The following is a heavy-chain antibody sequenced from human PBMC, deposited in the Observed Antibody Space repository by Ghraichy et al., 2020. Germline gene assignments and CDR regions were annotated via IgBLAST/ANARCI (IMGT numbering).Heavy chain of an antibody. CDR2: MSGSGSMT. Sequence: GGSLRLSCAAFGFTFSSFAMSWVRQAPGKGLEWVSSMSGSGSMTYHAESAKGRFTISRDNSKNTLYLQVNSLRAEDTAVYYCARVAVGATRGWFDPWGQGTLVTVSS. CDR1: GFTFSSFA. J-gene: IGHJ5*02. CDR3: ARVAVGATRGWFDP. V-gene: IGHV3-23*01. D-gene: IGHD1-26*01.